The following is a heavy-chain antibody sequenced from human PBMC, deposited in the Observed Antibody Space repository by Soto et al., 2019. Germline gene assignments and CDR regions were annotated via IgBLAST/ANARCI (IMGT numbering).Heavy chain of an antibody. CDR1: GFTFSSYG. CDR3: AKEDSYIVVVVAATGYYYGMDV. Sequence: GGSLRLSCAASGFTFSSYGMHWVRQAPGKGLEWVAVISYDGSNKYYADSVKGRFTISRDNSKNTLYLQMNSLRAEDTAVYYCAKEDSYIVVVVAATGYYYGMDVWGQGTTVTVSS. D-gene: IGHD2-15*01. CDR2: ISYDGSNK. V-gene: IGHV3-30*18. J-gene: IGHJ6*02.